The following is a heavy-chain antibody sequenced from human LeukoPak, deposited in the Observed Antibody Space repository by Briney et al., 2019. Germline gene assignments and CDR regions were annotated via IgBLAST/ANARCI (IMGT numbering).Heavy chain of an antibody. D-gene: IGHD3-16*01. J-gene: IGHJ3*02. CDR2: ISSSSSYI. CDR1: GFTFSSYS. V-gene: IGHV3-21*01. CDR3: ASSKGGSSDAFDI. Sequence: GGSLRLSCAASGFTFSSYSMNWVRQAPGKGLEWVSSISSSSSYIYYADSVKGRFTISRDNAKNSLYLQMNSLRAEDTAVYYCASSKGGSSDAFDIWGQGTMVTVSS.